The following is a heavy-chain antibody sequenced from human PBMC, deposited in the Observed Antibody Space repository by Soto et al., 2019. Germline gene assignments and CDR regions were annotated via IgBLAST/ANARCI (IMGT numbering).Heavy chain of an antibody. CDR3: ARGATVTHSDY. V-gene: IGHV4-61*01. Sequence: QVLLQESGPGLVKPSETLSLTCTVSGVSVNSGSFYWTWIRQPPGKGLEWIGFVSYSGTTKYNASLKSRVTISVDTSRSQISLKVSSVTAADTVVYYCARGATVTHSDYWGQGTLVTVSS. D-gene: IGHD4-17*01. J-gene: IGHJ4*02. CDR1: GVSVNSGSFY. CDR2: VSYSGTT.